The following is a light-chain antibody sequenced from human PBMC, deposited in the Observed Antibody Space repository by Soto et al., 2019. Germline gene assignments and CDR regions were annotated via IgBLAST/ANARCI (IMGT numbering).Light chain of an antibody. CDR3: SSYTSSNTLV. J-gene: IGLJ1*01. CDR2: EVD. Sequence: QSVLAQPASVSGSPGQSTIISCTGTSSDVGGYNYVSWYQQHPGKAPKFLIYEVDNRASGVSDRFSGSKSGNTASLTISGLQAEDEADYYCSSYTSSNTLVFGTGTKVT. V-gene: IGLV2-14*01. CDR1: SSDVGGYNY.